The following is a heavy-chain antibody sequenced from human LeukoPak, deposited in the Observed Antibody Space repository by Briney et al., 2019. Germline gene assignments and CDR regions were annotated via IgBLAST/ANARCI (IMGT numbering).Heavy chain of an antibody. CDR2: IYYSGST. Sequence: SETLSLTCTVSGGSISSYYWSWIRQPPGKGLEWIGYIYYSGSTNYNPSLKSRVTISVDTSKSQFSLKLSSVTAADTAVYYCARVGYCSSTSCPDHYYYYYYMDVWGKGTTVTVSS. CDR1: GGSISSYY. V-gene: IGHV4-59*01. J-gene: IGHJ6*03. D-gene: IGHD2-2*01. CDR3: ARVGYCSSTSCPDHYYYYYYMDV.